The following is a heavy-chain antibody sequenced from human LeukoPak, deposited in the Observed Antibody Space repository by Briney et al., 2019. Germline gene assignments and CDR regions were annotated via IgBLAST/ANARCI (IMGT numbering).Heavy chain of an antibody. J-gene: IGHJ6*03. CDR3: ARFYDCSGGSCYFSVYYYYMDV. CDR1: GFTFSSYS. V-gene: IGHV3-21*01. Sequence: PGGSLRLSCAASGFTFSSYSMNWVRQAPGKGLEWVSSISSSSSYIYYADSVKGRFTISRDNAKNSLYLQMNSLRAEDTAVYYCARFYDCSGGSCYFSVYYYYMDVWGKGTTVTVSS. CDR2: ISSSSSYI. D-gene: IGHD2-15*01.